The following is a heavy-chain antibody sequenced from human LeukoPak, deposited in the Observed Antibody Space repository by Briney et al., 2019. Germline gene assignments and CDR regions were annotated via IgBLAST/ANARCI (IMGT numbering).Heavy chain of an antibody. D-gene: IGHD5/OR15-5a*01. CDR3: ARRRTLRLDAFDP. V-gene: IGHV5-51*01. J-gene: IGHJ5*02. Sequence: PGESLNISCKGSGYSFTNYRIGWVRQMPGKGLEWMGTIYPGDSDTRYSPSFQGQVTISVDKSISTAYLQWSSLKASDTAMYYCARRRTLRLDAFDPWGQGTLVTVSS. CDR2: IYPGDSDT. CDR1: GYSFTNYR.